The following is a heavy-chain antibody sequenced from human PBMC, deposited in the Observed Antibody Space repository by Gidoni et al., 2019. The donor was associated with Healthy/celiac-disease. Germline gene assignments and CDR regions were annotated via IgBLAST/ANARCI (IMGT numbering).Heavy chain of an antibody. J-gene: IGHJ6*02. CDR3: ARGIGRRITMVRHYYGMDV. D-gene: IGHD3-10*01. V-gene: IGHV4-34*01. Sequence: QVQLQQWGAGLLMPSETLSLTCAVYGGSFSGYYWSWIRQPPGKGLEWIGEINHRGSTNYNPSLKSRVTISVDTSKNQFSLKLSSVTAADTAVYYCARGIGRRITMVRHYYGMDVWGQGTTVTVSS. CDR1: GGSFSGYY. CDR2: INHRGST.